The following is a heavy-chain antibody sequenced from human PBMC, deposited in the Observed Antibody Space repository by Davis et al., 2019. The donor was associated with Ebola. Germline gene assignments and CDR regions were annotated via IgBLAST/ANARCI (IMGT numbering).Heavy chain of an antibody. V-gene: IGHV1-69*13. CDR3: ARAQDSSSWSDLYYYYGMDV. CDR2: IIPILGTA. CDR1: GYTFTSYG. Sequence: AASVKVSCKASGYTFTSYGISWVRQAPGQGLEWMGGIIPILGTANYAQKFQGRVTITADESTSTAYMELSSLRSEDTAVYYCARAQDSSSWSDLYYYYGMDVWGKGTTVTVSS. D-gene: IGHD6-13*01. J-gene: IGHJ6*04.